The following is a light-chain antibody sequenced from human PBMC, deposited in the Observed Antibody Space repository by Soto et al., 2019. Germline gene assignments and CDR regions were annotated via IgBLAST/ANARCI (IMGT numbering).Light chain of an antibody. CDR2: GNS. CDR1: SSNIGAGYD. Sequence: QSVLTQPPSVSGAPGQRVTISCTGSSSNIGAGYDVHWYQQLPGTAPKLLIYGNSNRPSGVPDRFSGSKSDTSASLAITGLQAEDEADYYCQSYDSSLSGSYVFGTGTKVPVL. CDR3: QSYDSSLSGSYV. J-gene: IGLJ1*01. V-gene: IGLV1-40*01.